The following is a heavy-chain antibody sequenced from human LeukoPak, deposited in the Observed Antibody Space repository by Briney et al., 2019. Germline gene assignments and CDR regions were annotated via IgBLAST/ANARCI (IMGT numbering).Heavy chain of an antibody. CDR3: GRGGDYSGMDV. V-gene: IGHV4-34*01. CDR1: GGSFSGYY. D-gene: IGHD3-16*01. CDR2: INHGGST. J-gene: IGHJ6*01. Sequence: SETLSLTCAVYGGSFSGYYWSWIRQPPGKGLEWVGEINHGGSTNYNASLKSRVTIFVDTSENQFSLLLRYGTAADTAVYYCGRGGDYSGMDVWGQGTTVTVSS.